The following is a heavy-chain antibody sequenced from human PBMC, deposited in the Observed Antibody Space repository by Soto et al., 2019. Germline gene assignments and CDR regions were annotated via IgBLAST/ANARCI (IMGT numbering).Heavy chain of an antibody. CDR2: VYHSGST. Sequence: ASETLSLTCAVSGGSISSYYWWSWVRQPPGRGLEWIGEVYHSGSTNYNPSLKSRVTISVDKSKNQFSLELTSVTAADTAVYFCARGRPSEYTYGSSGWSDPWGQGTLVTVSS. J-gene: IGHJ5*02. D-gene: IGHD5-18*01. V-gene: IGHV4-4*02. CDR1: GGSISSYYW. CDR3: ARGRPSEYTYGSSGWSDP.